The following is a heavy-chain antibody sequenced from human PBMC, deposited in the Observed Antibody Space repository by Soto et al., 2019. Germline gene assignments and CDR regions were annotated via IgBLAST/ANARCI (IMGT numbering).Heavy chain of an antibody. D-gene: IGHD3-22*01. CDR2: IYYSGST. CDR3: ARVPDYYDSSGYYYGAVDY. CDR1: GGSISSGGYY. V-gene: IGHV4-31*02. Sequence: SETLSLTCTVSGGSISSGGYYWSWIRQHPGKGLEWIGYIYYSGSTYYNPSLKSRVTTSVDTSKNQFSLKLSSVTAADTAVYYCARVPDYYDSSGYYYGAVDYWGQGTLVTVSS. J-gene: IGHJ4*02.